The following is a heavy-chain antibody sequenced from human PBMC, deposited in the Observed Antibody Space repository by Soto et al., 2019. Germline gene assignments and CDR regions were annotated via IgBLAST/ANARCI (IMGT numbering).Heavy chain of an antibody. Sequence: QVQLVESGGGVVQPGRSLRLSCAASGFTFSSYGMHWVRQAPGKGLEWVAGISYDGSNKYYADSVKGRFTISRDNSKNTLYLQMNSLRAEDTAVYYCAIYSSGWYPLDYWGQGTLVTVSP. D-gene: IGHD6-19*01. CDR3: AIYSSGWYPLDY. CDR2: ISYDGSNK. V-gene: IGHV3-30*03. J-gene: IGHJ4*02. CDR1: GFTFSSYG.